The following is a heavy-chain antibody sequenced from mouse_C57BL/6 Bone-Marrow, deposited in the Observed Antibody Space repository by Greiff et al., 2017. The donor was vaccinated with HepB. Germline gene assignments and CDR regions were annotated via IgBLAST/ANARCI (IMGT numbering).Heavy chain of an antibody. V-gene: IGHV1-50*01. D-gene: IGHD2-3*01. CDR3: ARDGYYFYYAMDY. CDR1: GYTFTNYW. J-gene: IGHJ4*01. Sequence: QVQLQQPGAELVKPGASVKLSCKASGYTFTNYWMQWVKQRPGQGLEWIGEIDPSDSYTNYNQKFKGKATLTVDTSSSTAYMQLSSLTSEDSAVYYCARDGYYFYYAMDYWGQGTSVTVSS. CDR2: IDPSDSYT.